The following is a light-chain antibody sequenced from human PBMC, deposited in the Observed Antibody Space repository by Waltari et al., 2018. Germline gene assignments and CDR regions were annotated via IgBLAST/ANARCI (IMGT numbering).Light chain of an antibody. CDR1: SSNIGSNT. V-gene: IGLV1-44*01. CDR3: AAWDDSLNGPL. J-gene: IGLJ2*01. Sequence: QSVLTQPPSASGTPGQRVTISCSGSSSNIGSNTVNWYQPPPGTAPKPLIYRNNQRPSGVPDRFSGSKSGTSASLAISGLQSEDEADYYCAAWDDSLNGPLSGGGTKLTVL. CDR2: RNN.